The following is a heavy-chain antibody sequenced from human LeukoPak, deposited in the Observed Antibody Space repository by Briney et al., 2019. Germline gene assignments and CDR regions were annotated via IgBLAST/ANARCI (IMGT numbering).Heavy chain of an antibody. Sequence: GASMKISCKASGYTFTTYYMHWVRQAPGQGLEWMGIINPSGGGTNYAQEFQGRVTMTRDTSTCTVYMDLNNLRSDDTAVYYCARGNPTNYGAYLYYFDYWGQGTLVTVSS. CDR3: ARGNPTNYGAYLYYFDY. CDR2: INPSGGGT. D-gene: IGHD4-17*01. CDR1: GYTFTTYY. V-gene: IGHV1-46*01. J-gene: IGHJ4*02.